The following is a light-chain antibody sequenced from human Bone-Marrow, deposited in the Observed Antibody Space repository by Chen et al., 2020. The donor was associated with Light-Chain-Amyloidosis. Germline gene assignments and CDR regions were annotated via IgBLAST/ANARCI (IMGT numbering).Light chain of an antibody. J-gene: IGLJ2*01. CDR3: QAWDSSTFVV. V-gene: IGLV3-1*01. CDR1: KLGDKY. CDR2: QDS. Sequence: SYELTQPPSVSGSPGQTARITCSGDKLGDKYACWYQQKPGQSPVLVIYQDSKRPSGIPERFSGSNSGNTATLTISGTRAMDEADYYCQAWDSSTFVVFGGGTKLTVL.